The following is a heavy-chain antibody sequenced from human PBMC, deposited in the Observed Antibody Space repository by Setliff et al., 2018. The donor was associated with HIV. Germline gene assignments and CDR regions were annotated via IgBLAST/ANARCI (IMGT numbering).Heavy chain of an antibody. CDR3: AILSYSSG. CDR1: GFTFISYW. CDR2: INNDTTTT. J-gene: IGHJ4*02. D-gene: IGHD1-26*01. Sequence: PGGSLRLSCAASGFTFISYWMHWVRQAPGQGLVWVSGINNDTTTTAYADSVKGRFSISRDNAKNTLYLQMNDLRGEDTAVYYCAILSYSSGWGQGTQVTVSS. V-gene: IGHV3-74*01.